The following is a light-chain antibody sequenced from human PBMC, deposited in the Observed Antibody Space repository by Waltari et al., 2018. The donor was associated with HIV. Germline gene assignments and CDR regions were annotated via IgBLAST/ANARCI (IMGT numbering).Light chain of an antibody. J-gene: IGLJ2*01. Sequence: QSVLTQPPSASGTPGQRVTISCSGSNSNIGSNTVNWYHQLPGTAPKLLIYNDNQRPSGVPDRFSGSKSGSSASLAISGLQSEDEADYYCAAWDDSLNGVVFGGGTKLTVL. V-gene: IGLV1-44*01. CDR3: AAWDDSLNGVV. CDR1: NSNIGSNT. CDR2: NDN.